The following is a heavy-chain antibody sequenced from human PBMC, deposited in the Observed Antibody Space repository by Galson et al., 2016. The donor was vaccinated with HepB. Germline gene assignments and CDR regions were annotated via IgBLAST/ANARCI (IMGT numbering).Heavy chain of an antibody. Sequence: SLRLSCAASGFTFSRHNMHWVRQAPGKGLEWVSSISSSSDYIYYADAVEGRFTISRDNAENSLYLHMNGLRVEDTAVYFCARRGRWHYGLDVWGKGTAVTVSS. V-gene: IGHV3-21*04. CDR1: GFTFSRHN. CDR3: ARRGRWHYGLDV. CDR2: ISSSSDYI. J-gene: IGHJ6*04. D-gene: IGHD5-24*01.